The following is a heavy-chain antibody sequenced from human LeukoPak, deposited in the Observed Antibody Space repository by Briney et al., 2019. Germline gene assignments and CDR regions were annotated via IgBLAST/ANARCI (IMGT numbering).Heavy chain of an antibody. CDR3: ARGPRFGGSRKNWFDL. Sequence: ASVKVSCKASGYTFTSYDINWVRQATGQGLEWMGWMNPNSGNTGYAQKFQGRVTMTRNTSISTAYMELSSLRSEDTAVYYCARGPRFGGSRKNWFDLWGQGTLVTVSS. CDR2: MNPNSGNT. V-gene: IGHV1-8*01. D-gene: IGHD3-10*01. J-gene: IGHJ5*02. CDR1: GYTFTSYD.